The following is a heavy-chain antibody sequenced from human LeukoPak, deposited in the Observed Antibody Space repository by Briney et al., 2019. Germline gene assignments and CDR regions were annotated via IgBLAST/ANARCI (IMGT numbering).Heavy chain of an antibody. CDR1: GGSISSGGYY. J-gene: IGHJ4*02. D-gene: IGHD2-21*01. CDR2: IYYSGST. CDR3: ARSPIVVKYFDY. Sequence: PSQTLSLTCTVSGGSISSGGYYWSWIRQHPGKGLEWIGYIYYSGSTYYNPSLKSRVTISVDTSKNQLSLKLSSVTAADTAVYYCARSPIVVKYFDYWGQGTLVTVSS. V-gene: IGHV4-31*03.